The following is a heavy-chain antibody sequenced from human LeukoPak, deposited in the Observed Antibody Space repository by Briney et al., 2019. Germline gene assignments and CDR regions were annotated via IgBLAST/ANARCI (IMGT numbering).Heavy chain of an antibody. V-gene: IGHV5-51*01. Sequence: PGESLKISCKGSGYSFTNYWVGWVRQMPGKGLEWMGIIYPNNSDSRCSPSFRGQVTISVDRSITTAYLQWNSLKPSDTAMYYCALSSGAFDSAGYFDYWGQGTLVTVSS. D-gene: IGHD2-15*01. J-gene: IGHJ4*02. CDR2: IYPNNSDS. CDR1: GYSFTNYW. CDR3: ALSSGAFDSAGYFDY.